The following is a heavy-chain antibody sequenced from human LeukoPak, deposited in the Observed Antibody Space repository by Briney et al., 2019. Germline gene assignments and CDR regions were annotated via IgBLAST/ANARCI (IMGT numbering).Heavy chain of an antibody. CDR3: ARHGEYYVRGVDY. CDR1: GYSFTSYW. V-gene: IGHV5-51*01. J-gene: IGHJ4*02. CDR2: IYPGDSDT. D-gene: IGHD3-10*02. Sequence: GESLKISCKGSGYSFTSYWIGWVRQMPGKGLEWMGIIYPGDSDTRYSPSFQGQVTISADKSISTAYLQWSSLKASDAAMYYCARHGEYYVRGVDYWGQGTLVTVSS.